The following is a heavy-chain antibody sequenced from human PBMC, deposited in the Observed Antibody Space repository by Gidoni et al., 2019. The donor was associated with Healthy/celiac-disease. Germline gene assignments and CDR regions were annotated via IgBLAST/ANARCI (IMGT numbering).Heavy chain of an antibody. CDR3: VASTYYYDSSGYVYYYYGMDV. CDR1: GLTFSAHP. V-gene: IGHV3-72*01. CDR2: SRNKANSYTT. Sequence: EVQLVASGGGLVQPGGSLRLSCAASGLTFSAHPMDWVRKAPGKGLEWVGRSRNKANSYTTEYAASVKGIFTISRDDSKNSLHLQMNSLKTEDTAVYYCVASTYYYDSSGYVYYYYGMDVWGQGTTVTVSS. D-gene: IGHD3-22*01. J-gene: IGHJ6*02.